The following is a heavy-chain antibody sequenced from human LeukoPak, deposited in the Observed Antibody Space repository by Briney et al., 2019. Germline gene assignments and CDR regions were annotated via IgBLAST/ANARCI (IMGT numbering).Heavy chain of an antibody. CDR2: INPSGGST. J-gene: IGHJ4*02. V-gene: IGHV1-46*01. Sequence: ASVKVSCKASGYTFTNYYMHWVRQAPGQGLEWMGIINPSGGSTSYAQKFQGRVTMTRDTSTSTVYMELSSLRSEDTAMYYCARDGGRDYFDYWGQGTLVTVSS. D-gene: IGHD6-25*01. CDR1: GYTFTNYY. CDR3: ARDGGRDYFDY.